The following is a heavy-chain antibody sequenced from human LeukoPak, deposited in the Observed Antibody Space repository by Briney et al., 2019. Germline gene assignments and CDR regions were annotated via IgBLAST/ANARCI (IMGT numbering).Heavy chain of an antibody. J-gene: IGHJ4*02. D-gene: IGHD3-10*01. CDR3: VGGSGY. Sequence: AGGSLRLSCAASGFTFSSYWMSWVRQAPGKGLEWVANIKKDASEKYYVDSVKGRFTISRDNAKNSLFLQMNSLRADDTAVYYCVGGSGYWGQGTLVTVSS. CDR1: GFTFSSYW. CDR2: IKKDASEK. V-gene: IGHV3-7*01.